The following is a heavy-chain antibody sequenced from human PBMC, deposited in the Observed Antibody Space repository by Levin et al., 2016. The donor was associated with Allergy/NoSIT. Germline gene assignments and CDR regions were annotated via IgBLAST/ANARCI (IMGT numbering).Heavy chain of an antibody. D-gene: IGHD6-6*01. CDR2: INPNSGGT. Sequence: WVRQAPGQGLEWMGWINPNSGGTNYAQKFQGWVTMTRDTSISTAYMELSRLRSDDTAVYYCARDLWQLVGGLGWFDPWGQGTLVTVSS. CDR3: ARDLWQLVGGLGWFDP. J-gene: IGHJ5*02. V-gene: IGHV1-2*04.